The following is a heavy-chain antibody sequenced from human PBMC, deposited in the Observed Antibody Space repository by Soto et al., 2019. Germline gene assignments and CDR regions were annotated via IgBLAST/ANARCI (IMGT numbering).Heavy chain of an antibody. J-gene: IGHJ4*02. Sequence: PSETLSLTCTVSGGSISSSSYYWGWIRQPPGKGLEWIGSIYYFGSTYYNPSLKSRVTISVDTSKNQFSLKLSSVTAADTAVYYCARVGPPSDYWGQGTLVTVSS. CDR2: IYYFGST. CDR3: ARVGPPSDY. V-gene: IGHV4-39*01. CDR1: GGSISSSSYY.